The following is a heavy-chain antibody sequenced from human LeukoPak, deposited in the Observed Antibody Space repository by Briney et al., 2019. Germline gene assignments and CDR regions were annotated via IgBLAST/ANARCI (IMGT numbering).Heavy chain of an antibody. J-gene: IGHJ4*02. V-gene: IGHV4-39*01. D-gene: IGHD3-16*01. CDR2: IHYSGST. CDR3: TRDRSLGELTTESPSFDS. CDR1: GGSISSTSYC. Sequence: SETLSLTFTVSGGSISSTSYCWGWIRQPPGKGLEWIARIHYSGSTYYNPSLKSRVTISVDTSKNQFSLKLSSVTAADTAVYYCTRDRSLGELTTESPSFDSWGQGTLVTVSS.